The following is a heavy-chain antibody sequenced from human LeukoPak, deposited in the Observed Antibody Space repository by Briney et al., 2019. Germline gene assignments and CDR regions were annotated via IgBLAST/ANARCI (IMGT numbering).Heavy chain of an antibody. CDR1: GFTFSSYG. J-gene: IGHJ5*02. V-gene: IGHV3-23*01. D-gene: IGHD3-10*01. CDR2: ISGSGGST. Sequence: GGSLRLSCAASGFTFSSYGMSWVRQAPGKGLEWVSAISGSGGSTYYADSVKGRFTISRDNSKNTLYLQMNSLRAEDTAVYYCAKDFAGGFGPLLNWFDPWGQGTLVTVSS. CDR3: AKDFAGGFGPLLNWFDP.